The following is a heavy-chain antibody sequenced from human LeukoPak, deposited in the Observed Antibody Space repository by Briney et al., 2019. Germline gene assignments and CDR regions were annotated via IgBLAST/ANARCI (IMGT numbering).Heavy chain of an antibody. J-gene: IGHJ6*02. CDR3: ARGGYDFVYYYYGMDV. Sequence: PGGSLGLSCAASGFTVSSNYMSWVRQAPGKGLEWVSVIYSGGGTYYADSVKGRFTISRDNSKNTLFLQMNSPRAEDTAVYYCARGGYDFVYYYYGMDVWGQGTTVTVSS. V-gene: IGHV3-53*01. CDR1: GFTVSSNY. CDR2: IYSGGGT. D-gene: IGHD3-3*01.